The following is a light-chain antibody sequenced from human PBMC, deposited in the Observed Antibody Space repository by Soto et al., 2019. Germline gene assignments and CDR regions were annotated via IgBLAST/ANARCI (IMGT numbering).Light chain of an antibody. V-gene: IGKV3-11*01. Sequence: EIVLTQSPATLSLFPGERATLSCRASQNVGRSLAWYQQKPGQAPRLLIYDASRTATGIPPRFSGSGSGTDFTLTISSLEHEDSAVYYCQQRDNWPLTFGGGSKVEI. CDR3: QQRDNWPLT. CDR2: DAS. CDR1: QNVGRS. J-gene: IGKJ4*01.